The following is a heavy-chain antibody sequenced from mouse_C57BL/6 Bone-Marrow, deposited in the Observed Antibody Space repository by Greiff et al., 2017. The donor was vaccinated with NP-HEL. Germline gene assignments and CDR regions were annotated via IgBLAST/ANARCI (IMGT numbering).Heavy chain of an antibody. CDR1: GYSITSGYY. V-gene: IGHV3-6*01. J-gene: IGHJ2*01. Sequence: DVQLQESGPGLVKPSQSLSLTCSVTGYSITSGYYWNWIRQFPGNKLEWMGYISYDGSNNYNPSLKNRISITRDTSKNQFFLKLKSVTTEDTATYYCASSYDGYYVYFDYWGQGTTLTVSS. CDR3: ASSYDGYYVYFDY. D-gene: IGHD2-3*01. CDR2: ISYDGSN.